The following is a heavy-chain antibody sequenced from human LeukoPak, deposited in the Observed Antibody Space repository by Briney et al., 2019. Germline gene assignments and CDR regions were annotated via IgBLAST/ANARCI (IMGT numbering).Heavy chain of an antibody. CDR3: ARRIDCSSTSCRAFDI. CDR2: IYPGDSDT. V-gene: IGHV5-51*01. Sequence: GESLKISCKGSGYSFTSYWIGWVRQMPGKGLEWMGIIYPGDSDTRYSPSFQGQVTISADKSISTPYLQWSSLKASDTAMYYCARRIDCSSTSCRAFDIWGQGTMVTVSS. CDR1: GYSFTSYW. D-gene: IGHD2-2*01. J-gene: IGHJ3*02.